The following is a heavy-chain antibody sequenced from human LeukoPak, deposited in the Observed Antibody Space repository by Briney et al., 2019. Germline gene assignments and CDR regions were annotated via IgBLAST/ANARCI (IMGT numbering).Heavy chain of an antibody. V-gene: IGHV3-30*18. CDR1: GFTFSSYG. CDR2: ISYDGSNK. Sequence: GGSLRLSCAASGFTFSSYGMHWVRRAPGKGLEWVAVISYDGSNKYYADSVKGRFTISRDNSKNTLYLQMNSLRAEDTAVYYCAKDSDFLGGSDYWGQGTLVTVSS. CDR3: AKDSDFLGGSDY. D-gene: IGHD3-3*01. J-gene: IGHJ4*02.